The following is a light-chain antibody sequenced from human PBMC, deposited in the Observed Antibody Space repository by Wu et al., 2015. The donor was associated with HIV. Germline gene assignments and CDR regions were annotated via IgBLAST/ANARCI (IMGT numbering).Light chain of an antibody. Sequence: QMTQSPSSLSASVGDRVTITCRASQSISSYLNWYQQKPGEVPKLLIYTASTLQSGVPSRFSGSGSGTLFTLTISSLQPEDVATYYCQKYNTAPWTFGQGTKVEMK. CDR2: TAS. V-gene: IGKV1-39*01. CDR1: QSISSY. CDR3: QKYNTAPWT. J-gene: IGKJ1*01.